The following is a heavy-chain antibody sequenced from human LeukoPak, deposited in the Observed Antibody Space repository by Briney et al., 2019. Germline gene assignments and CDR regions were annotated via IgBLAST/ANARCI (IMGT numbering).Heavy chain of an antibody. D-gene: IGHD5-12*01. V-gene: IGHV1-46*01. CDR1: GYTFTSNY. CDR2: ISPSGGST. Sequence: ASVKVSCKAFGYTFTSNYMHWVRQAPGQGPEWMGVISPSGGSTTYAQKFQGRVTLTRDMSTSTAYMELRSLRSDDTAVYYCARELAFDAFDIWGQGTMVTVSS. J-gene: IGHJ3*02. CDR3: ARELAFDAFDI.